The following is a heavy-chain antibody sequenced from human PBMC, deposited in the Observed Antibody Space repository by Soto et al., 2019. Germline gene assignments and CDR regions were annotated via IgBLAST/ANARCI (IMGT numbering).Heavy chain of an antibody. J-gene: IGHJ5*02. D-gene: IGHD2-2*01. Sequence: ASETLSLTCTVSGGSISSGDYYWSWIRQPPGKGLEWIGYIYYSGSTYYNPSLKSRVTISVDTSKNQFSLKLSSVTAADTAVYYCAVYCSSTSRYFNWFDPWGQGTLVTVSS. CDR1: GGSISSGDYY. V-gene: IGHV4-30-4*01. CDR2: IYYSGST. CDR3: AVYCSSTSRYFNWFDP.